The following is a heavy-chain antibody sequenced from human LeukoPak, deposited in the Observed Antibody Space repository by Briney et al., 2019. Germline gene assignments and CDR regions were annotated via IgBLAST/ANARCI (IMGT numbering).Heavy chain of an antibody. Sequence: ASVKVSCKASGYTFTSYGSSWVRQAPGQGREGMGWISAYNGNTNYAQKLQGRVTMTTDTSTSTAYMELRSLRSDDTAVCYCARDDAVAGTVLRYWGQGTLVTVSS. D-gene: IGHD6-19*01. V-gene: IGHV1-18*01. CDR1: GYTFTSYG. CDR2: ISAYNGNT. CDR3: ARDDAVAGTVLRY. J-gene: IGHJ4*02.